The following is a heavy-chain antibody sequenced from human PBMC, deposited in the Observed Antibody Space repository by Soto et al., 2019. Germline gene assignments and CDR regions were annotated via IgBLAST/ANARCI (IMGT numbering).Heavy chain of an antibody. CDR1: GGSISSSNR. Sequence: SETLSLTCAVSGGSISSSNRWSWVRQPPGKGLEWIGEIYHSGSTNYNPSLKSRVTISVDKSKNQFSLKLSSVTAADTAVYYCARAAFQWELPTYYFDYWGQGTLVTVSS. J-gene: IGHJ4*02. V-gene: IGHV4-4*02. CDR3: ARAAFQWELPTYYFDY. CDR2: IYHSGST. D-gene: IGHD1-26*01.